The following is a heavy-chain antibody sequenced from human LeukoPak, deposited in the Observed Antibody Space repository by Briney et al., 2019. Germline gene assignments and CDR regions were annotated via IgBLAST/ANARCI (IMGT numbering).Heavy chain of an antibody. V-gene: IGHV1-69*04. J-gene: IGHJ4*02. D-gene: IGHD6-19*01. CDR1: GGTFSSYA. CDR3: ASVAGRYYFDY. Sequence: EASVKVSCKASGGTFSSYAISWVRQAPGQGLEWMGRIIPILGIANYAQKFQGRVTITADKSTSTAYMELSSLRSEDTAVYYCASVAGRYYFDYWGQGTLVTVSS. CDR2: IIPILGIA.